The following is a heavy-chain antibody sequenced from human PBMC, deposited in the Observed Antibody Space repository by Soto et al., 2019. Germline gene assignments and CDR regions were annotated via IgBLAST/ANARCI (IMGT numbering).Heavy chain of an antibody. D-gene: IGHD5-12*01. CDR2: IIPIFNSA. V-gene: IGHV1-69*13. CDR3: AREVTVASYSFDF. CDR1: GGTFNNYA. Sequence: SVKVSCKASGGTFNNYALSWVRQAPGQGLEWMGGIIPIFNSANYAQKFQGRVTITADDSTSTAYMELRSLRPDDTAVYYCAREVTVASYSFDFCGDVTLVTVPS. J-gene: IGHJ4*01.